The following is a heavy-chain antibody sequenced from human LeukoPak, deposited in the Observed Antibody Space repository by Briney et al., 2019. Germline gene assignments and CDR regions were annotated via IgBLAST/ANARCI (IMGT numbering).Heavy chain of an antibody. D-gene: IGHD6-13*01. Sequence: PSETLSLTCAVYGESLSGYHWSWIRQPPGNGLEWIGEINYSGSTNYNPSLKSRVTISLDTSKNQFSLKLSPVTAADTAIYYCARGNLEWAAGTRWFDPWGQGTLVTVSS. J-gene: IGHJ5*02. V-gene: IGHV4-34*01. CDR3: ARGNLEWAAGTRWFDP. CDR1: GESLSGYH. CDR2: INYSGST.